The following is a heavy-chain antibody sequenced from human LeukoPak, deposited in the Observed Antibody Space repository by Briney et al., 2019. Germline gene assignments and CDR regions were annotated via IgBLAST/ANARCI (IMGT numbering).Heavy chain of an antibody. CDR1: GFTFSSYA. D-gene: IGHD1-26*01. Sequence: GGSLRLSCAASGFTFSSYAMHWVRQAPGKGLEWVAVISYDGSNKYYADSVKGRFTISRDNSKNTLYLQMNSLRAEDTAVYYCARESGSYSPFDYWGQGTLVTVSS. V-gene: IGHV3-30-3*01. CDR3: ARESGSYSPFDY. J-gene: IGHJ4*02. CDR2: ISYDGSNK.